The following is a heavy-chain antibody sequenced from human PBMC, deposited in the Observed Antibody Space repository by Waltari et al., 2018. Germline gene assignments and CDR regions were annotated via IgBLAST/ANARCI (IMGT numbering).Heavy chain of an antibody. CDR3: AKDLQDFGVVSTFDY. CDR2: IWYDGSNK. Sequence: QVQLVESGGGVVQPGRSLRLSCAASGFTFSSYGMHWVRQAPGKGLEWVAVIWYDGSNKYYADSVKGRFTISRDNSKNTLYLQMNSLRAEDTAIYYCAKDLQDFGVVSTFDYWGQGTLVTVSS. J-gene: IGHJ4*02. D-gene: IGHD3-3*01. CDR1: GFTFSSYG. V-gene: IGHV3-30*18.